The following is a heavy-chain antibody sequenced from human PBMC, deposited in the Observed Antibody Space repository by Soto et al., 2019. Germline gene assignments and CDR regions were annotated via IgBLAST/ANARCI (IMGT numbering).Heavy chain of an antibody. J-gene: IGHJ4*02. CDR1: GFTFSGSS. D-gene: IGHD4-4*01. CDR2: IRDKANNYAT. V-gene: IGHV3-73*01. Sequence: PGGSLRLSCAASGFTFSGSSMHWVRQASGKGLEWVGRIRDKANNYATAYAASVKGRFTISRDDSKNTAYLQMNSLKTEDTAVYYCSRLFISDYSNGGGYWGQGTVVTVSS. CDR3: SRLFISDYSNGGGY.